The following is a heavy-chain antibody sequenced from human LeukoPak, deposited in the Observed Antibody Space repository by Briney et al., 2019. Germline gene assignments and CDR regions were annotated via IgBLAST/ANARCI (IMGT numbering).Heavy chain of an antibody. CDR1: GFTFSSYW. J-gene: IGHJ4*01. CDR3: ARIGGSGWYSDY. D-gene: IGHD6-19*01. V-gene: IGHV3-7*01. Sequence: GGSLRLSCAASGFTFSSYWMSWIRRAPGKGLQWVANLNQDGSETYYVDSVKGRFSISRDNAENSLYLQMSSLRAEDTAVYYCARIGGSGWYSDYWGQGTLVTVSS. CDR2: LNQDGSET.